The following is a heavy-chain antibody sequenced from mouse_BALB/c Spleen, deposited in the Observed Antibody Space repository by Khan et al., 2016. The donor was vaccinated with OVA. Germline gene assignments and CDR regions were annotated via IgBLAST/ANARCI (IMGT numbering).Heavy chain of an antibody. CDR2: IDPFSGST. Sequence: IQLVQSGPELMKPGASVKISCKASGYSFTTYYIHWVMQSHGTSLEWIGYIDPFSGSTTYNQNFKGKATLTVDKSSSTAYIHLSNLTSEDSAVYYCTRHGFDAWFTYWGQGTLVTVSA. CDR3: TRHGFDAWFTY. J-gene: IGHJ3*01. CDR1: GYSFTTYY. V-gene: IGHV1S135*01. D-gene: IGHD2-2*01.